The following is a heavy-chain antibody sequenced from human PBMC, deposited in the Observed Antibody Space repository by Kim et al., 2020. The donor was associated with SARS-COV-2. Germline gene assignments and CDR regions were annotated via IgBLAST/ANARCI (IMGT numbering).Heavy chain of an antibody. CDR2: MFYSGNT. CDR1: GGSISSSSYY. V-gene: IGHV4-39*01. D-gene: IGHD3-22*01. Sequence: SETLSLTCTVSGGSISSSSYYWCWIRQPPGKGLEWIGSMFYSGNTYYNPSLKSRVTISVDTSKIQFSLKLSSVTAADTAVYYCALGDSSGYYDYWGQGT. CDR3: ALGDSSGYYDY. J-gene: IGHJ4*02.